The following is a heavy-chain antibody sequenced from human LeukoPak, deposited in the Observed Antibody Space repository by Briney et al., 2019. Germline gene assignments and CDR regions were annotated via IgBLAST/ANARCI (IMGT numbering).Heavy chain of an antibody. V-gene: IGHV1-46*01. CDR1: GYTFTSYG. CDR2: INPSGGST. D-gene: IGHD3/OR15-3a*01. J-gene: IGHJ4*02. CDR3: ARRTVDEIDY. Sequence: ASVKVSCKASGYTFTSYGISWVRQAPGQGLEWMGIINPSGGSTSYAQKFQGRVTMTRDTSTSTVYMELSSLRSEDTAVYYCARRTVDEIDYWGQGTLVTVSS.